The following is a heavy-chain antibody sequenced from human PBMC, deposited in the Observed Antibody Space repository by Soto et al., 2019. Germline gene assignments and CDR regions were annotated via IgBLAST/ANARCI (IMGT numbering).Heavy chain of an antibody. CDR1: GFTFSSCT. CDR2: ISPSTSHI. J-gene: IGHJ6*02. V-gene: IGHV3-21*01. Sequence: EVHLVESGGGLVKPGGSLRLSCAVSGFTFSSCTMNWVRQAPGKGLEWVSSISPSTSHIYYADSVKGRFTISRDNAKTSLFLHMTGLRAEDTAVYYCSGCSGGACHQNYGMDVWGQGTTVTVSS. CDR3: SGCSGGACHQNYGMDV. D-gene: IGHD2-15*01.